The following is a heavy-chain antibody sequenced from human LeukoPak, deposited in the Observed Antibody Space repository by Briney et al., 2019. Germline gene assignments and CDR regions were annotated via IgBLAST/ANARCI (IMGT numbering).Heavy chain of an antibody. CDR2: ISSSGSTI. D-gene: IGHD3-22*01. CDR3: ARDQEDYYDSSGYLRLDAFDI. V-gene: IGHV3-48*03. CDR1: GFTFSSYE. J-gene: IGHJ3*02. Sequence: PGGSLRLSCAASGFTFSSYEMNWVRQAPGKGLEWVSYISSSGSTIYYADSVKGRFTISRDNAKNSLYLQMNSLRAEDTAVCYCARDQEDYYDSSGYLRLDAFDIWGQGTMVTVSS.